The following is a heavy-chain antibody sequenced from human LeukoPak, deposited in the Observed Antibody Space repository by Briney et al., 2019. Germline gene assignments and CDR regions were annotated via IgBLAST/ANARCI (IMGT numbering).Heavy chain of an antibody. J-gene: IGHJ4*02. D-gene: IGHD3-16*01. CDR3: ARGAWGYSVHFDN. CDR1: GFTLSSFY. CDR2: INSDGTDT. Sequence: GGSLRLSCATSGFTLSSFYMHWVRQRPGKGLVWFSRINSDGTDTKYADSAKGRFTISRDNTKNTVYLQMNNLGAEDTAVYYCARGAWGYSVHFDNWGQGALVTVSS. V-gene: IGHV3-74*03.